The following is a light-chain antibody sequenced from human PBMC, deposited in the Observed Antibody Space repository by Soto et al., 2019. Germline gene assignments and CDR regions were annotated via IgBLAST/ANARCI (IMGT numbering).Light chain of an antibody. CDR3: QQYNSYSRT. J-gene: IGKJ1*01. CDR2: DAS. Sequence: DIQMTQSPSSLSASVGDRVTITCRASQDIGSHLAWYQQKPEKAPKLLIYDASSLESGVPSRFSGSGSGTEFTLTISSLQPDDFATYYCQQYNSYSRTFGQGTKVDIK. V-gene: IGKV1D-16*01. CDR1: QDIGSH.